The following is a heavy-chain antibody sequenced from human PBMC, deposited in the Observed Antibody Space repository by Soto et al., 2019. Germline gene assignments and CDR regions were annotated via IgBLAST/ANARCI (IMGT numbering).Heavy chain of an antibody. CDR2: LNPNTGDS. V-gene: IGHV1-8*01. J-gene: IGHJ4*02. Sequence: ASVKVSCKASGYTFTSYDIYWVRQATGQGLEWMGWLNPNTGDSAYAQRFQGRISETSDTSINTVHMELSSLRSEDTAVYYCARRAETNGWNGFGADKYYFDFWGQGTLVTVPQ. CDR1: GYTFTSYD. CDR3: ARRAETNGWNGFGADKYYFDF. D-gene: IGHD1-1*01.